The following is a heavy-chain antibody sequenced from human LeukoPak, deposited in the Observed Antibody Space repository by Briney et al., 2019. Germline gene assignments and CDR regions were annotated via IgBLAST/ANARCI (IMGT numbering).Heavy chain of an antibody. CDR1: GFTFSSYS. V-gene: IGHV3-48*02. D-gene: IGHD3-10*01. Sequence: PGGSLRLSCAASGFTFSSYSMTWVRQAPGKGLEWVSYISGSSSPIYYADSVKGRVTISRDNAKDSLYLQMTSLRDEDTAVYYCARVSGSYYFDYWGQGTLVTASP. J-gene: IGHJ4*02. CDR2: ISGSSSPI. CDR3: ARVSGSYYFDY.